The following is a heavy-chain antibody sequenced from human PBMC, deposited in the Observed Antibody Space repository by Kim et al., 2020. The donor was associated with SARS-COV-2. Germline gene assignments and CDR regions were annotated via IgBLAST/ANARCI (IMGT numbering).Heavy chain of an antibody. J-gene: IGHJ3*02. CDR3: ARDEGPRGAFDI. V-gene: IGHV3-53*01. Sequence: YPEPGRGRLTTSRTNSTTTLYLQMNSLRAEDTAVYYCARDEGPRGAFDIWGQGTMVTVSS.